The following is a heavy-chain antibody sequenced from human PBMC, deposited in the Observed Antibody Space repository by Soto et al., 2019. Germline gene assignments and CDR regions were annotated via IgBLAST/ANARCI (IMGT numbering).Heavy chain of an antibody. D-gene: IGHD3-10*01. Sequence: EVQLVESGGGLVQPGGSLSLSCSASGFIFSSYWMSWLRQAPGKGLEWVASMNEYGSERYYVDSVKGRFTISRDNAKNSLYLKTNSLRAEDTAVYYWARATGADKEDYWGQGTLVTVSS. CDR3: ARATGADKEDY. V-gene: IGHV3-7*04. CDR2: MNEYGSER. J-gene: IGHJ4*02. CDR1: GFIFSSYW.